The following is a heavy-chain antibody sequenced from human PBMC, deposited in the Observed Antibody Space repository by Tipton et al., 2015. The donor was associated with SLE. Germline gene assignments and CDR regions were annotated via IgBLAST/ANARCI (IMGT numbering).Heavy chain of an antibody. V-gene: IGHV4-59*01. CDR1: GGSISSYY. J-gene: IGHJ2*01. CDR2: IYYSGST. Sequence: LRLSCTVSGGSISSYYWSWIRQPPGKGLEWIGYIYYSGSTNYNPSLKSRVSMSVDTSKSQFSLKLSSVTAADTAVYYCARAAAGYWHFDLWGRGTLVTVSS. D-gene: IGHD6-13*01. CDR3: ARAAAGYWHFDL.